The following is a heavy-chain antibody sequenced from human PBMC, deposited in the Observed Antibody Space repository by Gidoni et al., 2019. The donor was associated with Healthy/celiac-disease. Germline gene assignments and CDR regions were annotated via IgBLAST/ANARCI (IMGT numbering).Heavy chain of an antibody. CDR2: ISGSGGST. J-gene: IGHJ6*02. CDR1: GFTFSSYA. CDR3: AKLYNYYGMDV. V-gene: IGHV3-23*01. Sequence: EVQLLESGGGLVQPGGSLRLSCAAAGFTFSSYAMSGVRQAQGKGLEWVSAISGSGGSTYYADSVKVRFTISRDNSKNTLYLQMNSLRSEDTAVYYCAKLYNYYGMDVWGQGTTVTVSS.